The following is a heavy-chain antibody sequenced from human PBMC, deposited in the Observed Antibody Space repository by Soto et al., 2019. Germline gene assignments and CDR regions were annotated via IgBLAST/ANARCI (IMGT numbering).Heavy chain of an antibody. CDR2: MNPNSGNT. CDR1: GYTFTSYD. Sequence: ASVKVSCKASGYTFTSYDINWVRQATGQGLEWMGWMNPNSGNTGYAQKFQGRVTMTRNTSISTAYMELSSLRSEDTAVYYCARAYHDYGDYPSFYYYYYMDVWGKGTTVTVSS. J-gene: IGHJ6*03. D-gene: IGHD4-17*01. V-gene: IGHV1-8*01. CDR3: ARAYHDYGDYPSFYYYYYMDV.